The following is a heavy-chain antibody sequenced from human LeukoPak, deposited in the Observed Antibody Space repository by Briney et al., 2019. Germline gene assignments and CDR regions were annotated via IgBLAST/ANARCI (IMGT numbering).Heavy chain of an antibody. CDR3: ATLNYDILTGYPTDAFDI. D-gene: IGHD3-9*01. V-gene: IGHV4-59*08. CDR2: ISYSGST. CDR1: AGSISNYY. J-gene: IGHJ3*02. Sequence: PSETLSLTCTVSAGSISNYYWSWIRQPPGKGLEWIGYISYSGSTNYNPSLKSRVTISVDTSKNQFSLKLSSVTAADTAVYYCATLNYDILTGYPTDAFDIWGQGTMVTVSS.